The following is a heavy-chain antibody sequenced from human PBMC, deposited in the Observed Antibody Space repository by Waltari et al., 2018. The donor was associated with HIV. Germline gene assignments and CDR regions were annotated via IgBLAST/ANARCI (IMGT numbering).Heavy chain of an antibody. D-gene: IGHD3-3*01. J-gene: IGHJ6*02. Sequence: QVQLQESGPGLVKPSGTLSLTCAVSGGSISSSNWWSWVRQPPGKGLEWIGEIYHSGSTNYNPSLKSRVTISVDKSKNQFSLKLSSVTAADTAVYYCARDRVHTIFGVVEYYYYYYGMDVWGQGTTVTVSS. CDR3: ARDRVHTIFGVVEYYYYYYGMDV. CDR2: IYHSGST. CDR1: GGSISSSNW. V-gene: IGHV4-4*02.